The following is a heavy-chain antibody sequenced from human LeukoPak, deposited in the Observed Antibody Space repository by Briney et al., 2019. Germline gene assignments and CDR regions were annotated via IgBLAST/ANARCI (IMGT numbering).Heavy chain of an antibody. J-gene: IGHJ4*02. V-gene: IGHV3-23*01. D-gene: IGHD5-18*01. Sequence: PGGSLRLSCAASGFTFSSYAMSWVRQAPGKGLEWVSVISGSGGSTYYADSVKGRFTISRDNSKNTLYLQMNSLRAEDTAVYYCAKGDTGMIRRYYFDYWGQGTLVTVSS. CDR3: AKGDTGMIRRYYFDY. CDR2: ISGSGGST. CDR1: GFTFSSYA.